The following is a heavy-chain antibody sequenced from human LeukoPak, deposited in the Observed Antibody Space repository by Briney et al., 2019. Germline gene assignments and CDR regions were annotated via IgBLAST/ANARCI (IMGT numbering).Heavy chain of an antibody. CDR1: GGSISSSSYY. Sequence: SESLSLTCTVSGGSISSSSYYWGWLRQPPGKGLEWIGSIYYTRSTYYNPSLKSRVTISVDTSKNQFSLKLTSVTAADTAVYYCARAAREMATTPDFDYWGQGTLVTVSS. D-gene: IGHD5-24*01. CDR3: ARAAREMATTPDFDY. J-gene: IGHJ4*02. V-gene: IGHV4-39*01. CDR2: IYYTRST.